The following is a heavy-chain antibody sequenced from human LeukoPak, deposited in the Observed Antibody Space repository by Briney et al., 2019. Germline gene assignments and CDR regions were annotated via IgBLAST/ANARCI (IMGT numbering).Heavy chain of an antibody. CDR3: ARRGRSSNYFDY. J-gene: IGHJ4*02. D-gene: IGHD6-6*01. CDR1: GYTFTGYY. V-gene: IGHV1-2*02. CDR2: INPNSGGT. Sequence: ASVKVSCKASGYTFTGYYMHWVRQAPGQGLEWMGWINPNSGGTNYAPRLQGRVTMTTDTSTSTAYMELTSLRSDDTAVYYCARRGRSSNYFDYWGQGTLVTVSS.